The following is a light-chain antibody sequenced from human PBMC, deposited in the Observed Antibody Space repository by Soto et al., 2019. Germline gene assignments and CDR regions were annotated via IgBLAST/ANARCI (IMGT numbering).Light chain of an antibody. CDR2: GAS. J-gene: IGKJ1*01. Sequence: EIVMMQSPATLSVSPGERATLSCRASQIIANNLAWYQQKPGQAPRLLIYGASTRAPGIPARFSGSGSGTEFTLTISSLQSEDFAIYYCQHYNNWPPWTFGHGTKVEIK. CDR1: QIIANN. CDR3: QHYNNWPPWT. V-gene: IGKV3-15*01.